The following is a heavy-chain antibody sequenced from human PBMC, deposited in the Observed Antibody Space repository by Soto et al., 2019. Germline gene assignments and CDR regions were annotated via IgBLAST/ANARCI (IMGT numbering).Heavy chain of an antibody. CDR2: IYYSGSA. CDR1: GGSINSGGYC. J-gene: IGHJ4*02. V-gene: IGHV4-31*03. CDR3: ARLFNYYDSSGYAEYYFDH. D-gene: IGHD3-22*01. Sequence: VQLQESGPGLVKPSQTLSLTCTVSGGSINSGGYCWSWIRQHPGKGLEWIGYIYYSGSANYNPSLKGRVTMSVDTSTNQFSLKLSSVTAADTAVYYCARLFNYYDSSGYAEYYFDHWGQGTLVTVSS.